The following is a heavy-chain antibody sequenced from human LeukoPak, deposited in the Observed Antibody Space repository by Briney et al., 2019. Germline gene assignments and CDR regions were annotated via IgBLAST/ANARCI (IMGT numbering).Heavy chain of an antibody. J-gene: IGHJ4*02. CDR2: INHSGST. V-gene: IGHV4-34*01. Sequence: SETLSLTCAVYGGSFSGHYWSWIRQPPGKGLEWIGEINHSGSTNYNPSLKSRVTISVDTSKNQFSLKLSSVTAADTAVYYCARGEQLANFDYWGQGTLVTVSS. CDR1: GGSFSGHY. D-gene: IGHD6-6*01. CDR3: ARGEQLANFDY.